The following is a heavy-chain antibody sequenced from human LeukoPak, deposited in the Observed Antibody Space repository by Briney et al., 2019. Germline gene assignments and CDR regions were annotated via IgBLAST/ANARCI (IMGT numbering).Heavy chain of an antibody. CDR3: AKAQYYYDSSGPDY. CDR1: GFTFSSYA. V-gene: IGHV3-23*01. D-gene: IGHD3-22*01. CDR2: ISGGGGST. J-gene: IGHJ4*02. Sequence: GGSLRLSCAASGFTFSSYAMSWVRQAPGKGLEWVSAISGGGGSTYYADSVKGRFTISRDNSKNTLYLQMNSLRAEDMAVYYCAKAQYYYDSSGPDYWGQGTLVTVSS.